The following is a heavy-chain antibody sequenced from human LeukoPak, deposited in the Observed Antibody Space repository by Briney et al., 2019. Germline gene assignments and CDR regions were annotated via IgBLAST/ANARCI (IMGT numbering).Heavy chain of an antibody. J-gene: IGHJ3*02. Sequence: GGSLTLSCAASGFIVCSNYIRCVRQAPGRGLVCVSVIYSWGSSYYANSVKGRFTISRDNSKNTLYHQMNSLTAEDTAVYYCARVGVVPAATPDGFDIWGQGTMVTVSS. CDR2: IYSWGSS. V-gene: IGHV3-53*01. CDR3: ARVGVVPAATPDGFDI. D-gene: IGHD2-2*01. CDR1: GFIVCSNY.